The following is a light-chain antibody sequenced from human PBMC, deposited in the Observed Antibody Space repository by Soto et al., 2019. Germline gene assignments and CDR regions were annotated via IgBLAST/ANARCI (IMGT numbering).Light chain of an antibody. CDR2: TAY. CDR1: QSIRSSY. V-gene: IGKV3-20*01. Sequence: EIVLTQSPGTLSLSPGERATLSCRASQSIRSSYLAWYQQKPGQAPRLLIYTAYSRATSVPDRFSGSGSGTDFTLTISRLEPEDFAMYYCQQYGGSPWTFGQGTKVEIK. J-gene: IGKJ1*01. CDR3: QQYGGSPWT.